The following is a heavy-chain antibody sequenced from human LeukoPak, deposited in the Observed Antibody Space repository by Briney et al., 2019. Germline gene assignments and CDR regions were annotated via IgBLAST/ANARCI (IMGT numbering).Heavy chain of an antibody. Sequence: PGGSLRLSCAASGFTFSSYAMSWARQAPGKGLKWVSAFSGSGGSTYYADSVKGRFTISRDNSKNTLYLQMNSLRAEDTAVYYCAKGIVVVPAAIIGFFDYWGQGTLVTASS. CDR1: GFTFSSYA. D-gene: IGHD2-2*01. CDR2: FSGSGGST. CDR3: AKGIVVVPAAIIGFFDY. V-gene: IGHV3-23*01. J-gene: IGHJ4*02.